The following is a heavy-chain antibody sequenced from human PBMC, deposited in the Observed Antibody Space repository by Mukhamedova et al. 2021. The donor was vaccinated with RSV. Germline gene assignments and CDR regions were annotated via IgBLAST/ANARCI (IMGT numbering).Heavy chain of an antibody. CDR3: ARAIGYSSGWNILFFDY. J-gene: IGHJ4*02. Sequence: VHGRFTISRDNAKNSLYLQMNSLRAEDTAVYYCARAIGYSSGWNILFFDYWGQGTLVTVSS. V-gene: IGHV3-21*01. D-gene: IGHD6-19*01.